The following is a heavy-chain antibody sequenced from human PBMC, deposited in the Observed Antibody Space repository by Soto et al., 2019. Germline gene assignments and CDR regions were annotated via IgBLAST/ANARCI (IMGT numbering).Heavy chain of an antibody. J-gene: IGHJ4*02. CDR2: IYPGDSDT. CDR1: GYSFASHW. V-gene: IGHV5-51*01. D-gene: IGHD1-26*01. Sequence: PGESLNISCKGSGYSFASHWVAWVRQMPEKGLEWIGTIYPGDSDTKYSSAFRGHVTISADTSVSTAYLQWRSLEATDSAIYYCARYSGSYWNYLDFWGQGTLVTVSS. CDR3: ARYSGSYWNYLDF.